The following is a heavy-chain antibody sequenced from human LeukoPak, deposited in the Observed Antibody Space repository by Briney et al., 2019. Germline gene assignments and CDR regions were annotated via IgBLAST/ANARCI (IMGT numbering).Heavy chain of an antibody. Sequence: SETLSLTCTVSGGSISSSSYYWGWIRQPPGKGLEWIGNIYYSGTTYYNPSLKSRVTISIDTSKNQFSLKLSSVTAADTAVYYCARGTPDCSGGSCYLAFDIWGQGTMVTVSS. V-gene: IGHV4-39*02. J-gene: IGHJ3*02. CDR2: IYYSGTT. CDR1: GGSISSSSYY. CDR3: ARGTPDCSGGSCYLAFDI. D-gene: IGHD2-15*01.